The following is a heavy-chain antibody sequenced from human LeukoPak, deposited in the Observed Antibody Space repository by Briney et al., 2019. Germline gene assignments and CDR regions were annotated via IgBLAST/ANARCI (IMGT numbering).Heavy chain of an antibody. Sequence: GGSLRLSCAASGFTFSSYALSWVRQAPGKGLEWVSSISRSGSTKYYADSVKGRFTISRDNAKNSLFLQMNSLRAEDTAVYYCARVLRYCSGGNCYSGGLGYMDVWGKGTTVTISS. V-gene: IGHV3-48*04. J-gene: IGHJ6*03. CDR1: GFTFSSYA. D-gene: IGHD2-15*01. CDR3: ARVLRYCSGGNCYSGGLGYMDV. CDR2: ISRSGSTK.